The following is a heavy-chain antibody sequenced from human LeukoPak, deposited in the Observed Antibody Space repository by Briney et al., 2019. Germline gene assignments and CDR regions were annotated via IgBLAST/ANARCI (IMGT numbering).Heavy chain of an antibody. V-gene: IGHV4-39*01. CDR2: IYYSGST. D-gene: IGHD3-10*01. CDR3: ARNKYYYGSGNYGVPNWFDP. J-gene: IGHJ5*02. Sequence: SETLSLTCTVSGGSINSNSYYWGWIRQPPGKGLEWIGSIYYSGSTYYNPSLKSRVTISVDTSKNQFALKLSSVTAADAAVYYCARNKYYYGSGNYGVPNWFDPWGQGTLVTVSS. CDR1: GGSINSNSYY.